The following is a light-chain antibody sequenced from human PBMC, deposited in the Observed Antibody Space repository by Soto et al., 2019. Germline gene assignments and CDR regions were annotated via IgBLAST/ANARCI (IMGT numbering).Light chain of an antibody. CDR1: SSDVGGYNY. J-gene: IGLJ2*01. V-gene: IGLV2-8*01. Sequence: HSVLTQPPSASGSPGQSVTISCTGTSSDVGGYNYVSWYQQHPGKAPKLMIYEVSKRPSGVPDRFSGSKSGNTASLTVSGLQAEDEADYYCSSYAGSNNLPFGGGTKLTVL. CDR2: EVS. CDR3: SSYAGSNNLP.